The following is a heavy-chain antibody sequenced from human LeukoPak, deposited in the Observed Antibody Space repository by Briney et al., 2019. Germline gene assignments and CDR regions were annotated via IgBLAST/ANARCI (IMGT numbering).Heavy chain of an antibody. V-gene: IGHV3-9*01. D-gene: IGHD2-15*01. Sequence: GRSLRLSCAASGFTFDDYAMHWVRQAPGKDLEWVSGISWNSGSIGYADSVKGRFTISRDNAKNSLYLQMNSLRAEDTAVYYCARDVVASGYYYGLDVWGQGTTVTVSS. CDR2: ISWNSGSI. CDR3: ARDVVASGYYYGLDV. J-gene: IGHJ6*02. CDR1: GFTFDDYA.